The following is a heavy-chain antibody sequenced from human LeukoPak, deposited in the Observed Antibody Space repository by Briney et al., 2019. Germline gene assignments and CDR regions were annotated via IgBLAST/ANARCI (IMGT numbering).Heavy chain of an antibody. D-gene: IGHD6-19*01. J-gene: IGHJ3*02. CDR1: GGSISSGGYY. CDR2: IYYSGST. CDR3: ARASGYSSGWYAFDI. Sequence: SETLPLTCTVSGGSISSGGYYWSWIRQHPGKGLEWIGYIYYSGSTYYNPSLKSRVTISVDTSKNQFSLKLSSVTAADTAVYYCARASGYSSGWYAFDIWGQGTMVTVSS. V-gene: IGHV4-31*03.